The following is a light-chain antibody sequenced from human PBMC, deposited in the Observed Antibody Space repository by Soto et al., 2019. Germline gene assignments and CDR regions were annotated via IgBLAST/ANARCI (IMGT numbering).Light chain of an antibody. V-gene: IGKV3-20*01. CDR1: QSVSNSD. CDR2: GAS. CDR3: QQYGTSPIT. J-gene: IGKJ5*01. Sequence: EIVLTQSPGTLSLSPGERAALSCRASQSVSNSDLAWYQQKPGQAPRLLIYGASSRATGIPDRFSGSGSGTDFTHTISRLEAEDFAVYSCQQYGTSPITFGQGARLEIK.